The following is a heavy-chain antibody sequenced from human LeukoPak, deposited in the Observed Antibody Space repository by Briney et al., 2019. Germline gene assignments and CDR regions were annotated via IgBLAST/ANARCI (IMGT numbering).Heavy chain of an antibody. CDR2: INPNSGGT. J-gene: IGHJ6*02. Sequence: GASVKVSCKASGYTFTGYYMHWVRQAPGQGLEWMGWINPNSGGTNYAQKFQGWVTMTRDTSISTAYMELSRLRSDDTAVYYCARDRRDYGDYYYYGMDVWGQGTTVTVSS. CDR3: ARDRRDYGDYYYYGMDV. D-gene: IGHD4-17*01. CDR1: GYTFTGYY. V-gene: IGHV1-2*04.